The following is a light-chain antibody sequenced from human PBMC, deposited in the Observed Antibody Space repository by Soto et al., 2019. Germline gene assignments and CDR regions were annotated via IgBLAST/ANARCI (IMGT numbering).Light chain of an antibody. CDR3: QAWDSSTVV. CDR2: QDS. Sequence: SYELTQPPSVSVSPGQTARITCSGDKLGDKYACWYQQKPGQSPVLVIYQDSKLPSGIPERFSGSNSGNTATLTISGTQAMDEDDYYCQAWDSSTVVFGGGTQLTVL. J-gene: IGLJ2*01. CDR1: KLGDKY. V-gene: IGLV3-1*01.